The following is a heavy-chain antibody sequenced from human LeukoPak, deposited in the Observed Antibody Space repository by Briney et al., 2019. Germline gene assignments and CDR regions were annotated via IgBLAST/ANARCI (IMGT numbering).Heavy chain of an antibody. J-gene: IGHJ4*02. Sequence: GGSLRLSCAASGFTFSSYWMGWVRQAPGKRLEWVANMNIDGSEKYYADSAKGRFTISRDNARNSVYLQTNSLRVEDTAVYYCARDPVEWELLLDYWGQGTLVTVSS. CDR1: GFTFSSYW. CDR2: MNIDGSEK. V-gene: IGHV3-7*01. D-gene: IGHD1-26*01. CDR3: ARDPVEWELLLDY.